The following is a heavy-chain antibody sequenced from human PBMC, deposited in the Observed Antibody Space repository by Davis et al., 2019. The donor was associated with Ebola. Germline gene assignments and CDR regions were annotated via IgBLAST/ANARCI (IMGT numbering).Heavy chain of an antibody. Sequence: GESLKISCAFSGFTFSTNYGLNWVRQAPGKGLDWVADISGPGAPYYADSVKGRFTISRDNSKNTLYLQMNSLRAEDTAVYYCARTYCGGDCSFDYWGQGTLVTVSS. V-gene: IGHV3-23*01. CDR1: GFTFSTNYG. CDR2: ISGPGAP. CDR3: ARTYCGGDCSFDY. D-gene: IGHD2-21*01. J-gene: IGHJ4*02.